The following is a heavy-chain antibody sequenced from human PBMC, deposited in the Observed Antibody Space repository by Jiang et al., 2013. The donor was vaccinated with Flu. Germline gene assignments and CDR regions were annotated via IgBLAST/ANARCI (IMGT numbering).Heavy chain of an antibody. CDR2: TYYRSKWFT. J-gene: IGHJ4*02. Sequence: QTLSLTCAISGDSVSSNSAAWNWIRQSPSRGLEWLGRTYYRSKWFTDYAISVKSRITINPDTSKNQFSLQLNSVTPEDTAVYYCARGKAMTGQLFDYWGQGTLVTVSS. CDR1: GDSVSSNSAA. D-gene: IGHD3-9*01. CDR3: ARGKAMTGQLFDY. V-gene: IGHV6-1*01.